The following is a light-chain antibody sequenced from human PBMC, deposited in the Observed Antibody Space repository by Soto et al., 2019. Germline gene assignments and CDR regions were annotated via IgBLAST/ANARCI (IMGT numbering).Light chain of an antibody. Sequence: DIQMTQSPSTLSASVGDRVTMTCRASQSINPWLAWYHQKPGKAPKLLIYKASNLESGVPSRFSASGSGTEFTLTISSLQPDDFATYYCQQYLSYPLNFGGGTKVEIK. J-gene: IGKJ4*01. CDR1: QSINPW. CDR3: QQYLSYPLN. CDR2: KAS. V-gene: IGKV1-5*03.